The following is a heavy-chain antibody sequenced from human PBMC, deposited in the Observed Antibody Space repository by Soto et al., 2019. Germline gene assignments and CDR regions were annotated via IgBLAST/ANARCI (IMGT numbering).Heavy chain of an antibody. CDR2: ISYDGSNK. J-gene: IGHJ6*02. CDR1: GFTFSSYG. V-gene: IGHV3-30*18. CDR3: AKDYYDSSGYYLVGRPSYYYYGMDV. D-gene: IGHD3-22*01. Sequence: QVQLVESGGGVVQPGRSLRLSCAASGFTFSSYGMHWVRQAPGKGLEWVAVISYDGSNKYYADSVKGRFTISRDNSKNTLYLQMNSLRAEDTAVYYCAKDYYDSSGYYLVGRPSYYYYGMDVWGQGTTVTVSS.